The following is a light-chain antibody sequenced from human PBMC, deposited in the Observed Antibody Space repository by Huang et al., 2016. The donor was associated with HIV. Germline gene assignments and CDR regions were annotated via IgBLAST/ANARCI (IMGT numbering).Light chain of an antibody. J-gene: IGKJ3*01. CDR3: QQYYRWLLYT. V-gene: IGKV3-15*01. CDR2: AAS. Sequence: EIVMTQPPATLSVSPGEIATLSCRASQNVGNNVAWYQHKPGQAPRLLIYAASPRAAGIPARFSGSGSGTGFPLTISSLQSEDFAFYYCQQYYRWLLYTFGPGTKVDVK. CDR1: QNVGNN.